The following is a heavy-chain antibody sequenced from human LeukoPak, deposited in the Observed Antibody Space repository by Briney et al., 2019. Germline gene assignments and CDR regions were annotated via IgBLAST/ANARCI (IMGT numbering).Heavy chain of an antibody. CDR3: ARGPYASGTYGRRGWVHYMDV. J-gene: IGHJ6*03. CDR2: ISSSSSTI. D-gene: IGHD3-10*01. V-gene: IGHV3-48*03. Sequence: GGSLRLSCAASEFTFTSYEMNWVRQAPGKGLEWVSYISSSSSTIYYADSVKGRFTISRDNAKNSLYLQMNSLRAEDTAVYYCARGPYASGTYGRRGWVHYMDVWGKGTTVTISS. CDR1: EFTFTSYE.